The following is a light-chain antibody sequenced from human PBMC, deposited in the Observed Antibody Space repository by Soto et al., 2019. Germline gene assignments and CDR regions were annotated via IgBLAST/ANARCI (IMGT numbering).Light chain of an antibody. Sequence: EIVMTQSPTTLSVSPGERSNLSCRASQSVSSDLAWYHQKPGKAPRLLIYGASTRATGIPARLSGSGYGTELTIIINSLKSEDFAVYYCQQYNNWTRTFGHGTKVDIK. CDR3: QQYNNWTRT. CDR2: GAS. V-gene: IGKV3-15*01. CDR1: QSVSSD. J-gene: IGKJ1*01.